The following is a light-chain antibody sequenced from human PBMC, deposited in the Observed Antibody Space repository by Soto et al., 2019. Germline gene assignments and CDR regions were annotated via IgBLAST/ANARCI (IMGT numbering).Light chain of an antibody. CDR2: GAS. V-gene: IGKV3-15*01. Sequence: EIVMTQSPATLSVSPVERATLSSRASQSVSSNLAWYQQEPGQAPRLLIYGASTRATGIPARFSGSGSGTEFTLTISSLQSEDFAVYYCQQYNNWPITFGQGTRLEIK. CDR1: QSVSSN. CDR3: QQYNNWPIT. J-gene: IGKJ5*01.